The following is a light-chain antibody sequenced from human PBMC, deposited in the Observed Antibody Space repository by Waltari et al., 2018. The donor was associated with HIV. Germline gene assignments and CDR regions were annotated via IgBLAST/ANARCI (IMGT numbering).Light chain of an antibody. CDR2: AAS. CDR3: QQSYSNPLT. CDR1: QRISTY. Sequence: DSQMTQSPSSLSASVGDRVTITCRASQRISTYLNWYQQKPGKAPKVLIYAASSLQSGVPSRFSGSGSMTDFTLTISSLQPEDFATYYCQQSYSNPLTFGPGTKVDIK. V-gene: IGKV1-39*01. J-gene: IGKJ3*01.